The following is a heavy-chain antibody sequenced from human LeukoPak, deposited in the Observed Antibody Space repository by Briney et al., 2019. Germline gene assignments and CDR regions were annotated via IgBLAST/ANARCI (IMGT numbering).Heavy chain of an antibody. Sequence: SQTLSLTCTVSGGSISSGGYYWSWIRQHPGKGLEWIGYICYSGSTYYNPSLKSRVTISVDTSKNQFSLKLSSVTAADTAVYYCARFGTTVTYNWFDPWGQGTLVTVSS. V-gene: IGHV4-31*03. CDR2: ICYSGST. J-gene: IGHJ5*02. CDR1: GGSISSGGYY. D-gene: IGHD4-17*01. CDR3: ARFGTTVTYNWFDP.